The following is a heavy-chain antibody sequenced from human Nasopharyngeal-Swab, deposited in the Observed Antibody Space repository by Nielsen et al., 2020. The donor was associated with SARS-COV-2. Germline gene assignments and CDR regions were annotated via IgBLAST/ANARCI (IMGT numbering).Heavy chain of an antibody. CDR2: MNPNSGNT. D-gene: IGHD3-16*01. V-gene: IGHV1-8*01. Sequence: WVRQAPGQGLEWMGWMNPNSGNTGYAQKFQGRVTMSRDTSISTAYMELSSLTSEDTAVYYCARKGASDYRGQGTLVTVSS. J-gene: IGHJ4*02. CDR3: ARKGASDY.